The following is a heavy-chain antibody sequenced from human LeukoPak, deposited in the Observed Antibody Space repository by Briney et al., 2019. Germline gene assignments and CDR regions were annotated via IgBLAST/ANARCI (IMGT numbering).Heavy chain of an antibody. J-gene: IGHJ4*02. CDR1: GYTLTELS. Sequence: ASAKVSCKVSGYTLTELSMHWVRQAPGKGLEWMGGFDPEDGETIYAQKFQGRVTMTEDTSTDTAYMELSSLRSEDTAVYYCATDHEGTNYYDSSGYYYWGQGTLVTVSS. CDR3: ATDHEGTNYYDSSGYYY. CDR2: FDPEDGET. D-gene: IGHD3-22*01. V-gene: IGHV1-24*01.